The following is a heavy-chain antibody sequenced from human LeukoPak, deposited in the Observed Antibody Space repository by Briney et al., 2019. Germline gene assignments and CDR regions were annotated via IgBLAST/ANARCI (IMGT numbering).Heavy chain of an antibody. J-gene: IGHJ6*03. Sequence: ASAKASCKASGYTFTSYDINWVRQATGQGLEWMGWMNPNSGNTGYAQKFQGRVTITRNTSISTAYMELSSLRSEDTAVYYCARVSSLDFWSGYFRYYYYMDVWGKGTTVTVSS. CDR2: MNPNSGNT. V-gene: IGHV1-8*03. CDR1: GYTFTSYD. D-gene: IGHD3-3*01. CDR3: ARVSSLDFWSGYFRYYYYMDV.